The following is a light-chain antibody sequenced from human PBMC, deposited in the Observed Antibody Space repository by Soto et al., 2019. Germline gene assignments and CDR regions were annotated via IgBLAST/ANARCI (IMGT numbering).Light chain of an antibody. CDR3: CSYTSSNTLVV. V-gene: IGLV2-14*01. J-gene: IGLJ3*02. CDR1: SSDVGGFNF. Sequence: QSALTQPASVSGSPGQSITISCTGTSSDVGGFNFVSWYQQHPGKAPKLIIYVVNNRPSGVSDRFSGSKSGNTASLTISGLQAEDEADYYCCSYTSSNTLVVFGGGTKLTVL. CDR2: VVN.